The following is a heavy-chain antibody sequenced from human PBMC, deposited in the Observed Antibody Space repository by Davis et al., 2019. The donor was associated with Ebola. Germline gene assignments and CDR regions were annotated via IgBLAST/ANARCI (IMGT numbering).Heavy chain of an antibody. D-gene: IGHD3-22*01. CDR1: GFTFSNAW. CDR2: IKKDGVQK. Sequence: GESLKISCAASGFTFSNAWMSWVRQAPGKGLEWVATIKKDGVQKYYVGSVKGRFIISRDNAKNSLYLQMNSLRDEDTAVYYCAKLVSGYWGQGTLVSVSS. CDR3: AKLVSGY. J-gene: IGHJ4*02. V-gene: IGHV3-7*03.